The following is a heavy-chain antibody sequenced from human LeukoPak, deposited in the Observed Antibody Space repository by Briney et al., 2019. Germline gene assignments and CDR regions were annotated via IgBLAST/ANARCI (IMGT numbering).Heavy chain of an antibody. V-gene: IGHV3-33*01. CDR3: ARARRSSWYFDYYGMDV. J-gene: IGHJ6*02. CDR2: IWYDGSNK. Sequence: GSLRLSCAASGFTFSSYGMHWVRQAPGKGLEWVAVIWYDGSNKYYADSVKGRFTISRDNSKNTLYLQMNSLRAEDTAVYYCARARRSSWYFDYYGMDVWGQGTTVTVSS. D-gene: IGHD6-13*01. CDR1: GFTFSSYG.